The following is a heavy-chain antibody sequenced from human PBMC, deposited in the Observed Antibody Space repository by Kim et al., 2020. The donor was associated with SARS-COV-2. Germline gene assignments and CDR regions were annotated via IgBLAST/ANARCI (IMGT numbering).Heavy chain of an antibody. CDR2: VNNGGNS. CDR1: GFTFSRYA. Sequence: GGSLRLSCAASGFTFSRYAMSWVRQAPGKGPEWIASVNNGGNSYYADSVKGRFTVSRDNNKNTLDLQMNSLTAEDTALYYCAKEHQSSGWPTFDYWGQGTLVTVSS. V-gene: IGHV3-23*01. D-gene: IGHD6-19*01. CDR3: AKEHQSSGWPTFDY. J-gene: IGHJ4*02.